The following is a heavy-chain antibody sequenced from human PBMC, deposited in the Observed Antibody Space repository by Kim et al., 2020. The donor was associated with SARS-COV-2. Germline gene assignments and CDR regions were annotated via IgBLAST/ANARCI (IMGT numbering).Heavy chain of an antibody. CDR2: ISGSGGST. D-gene: IGHD2-2*01. Sequence: GGSLRLSCAASGFTFSSYAMSWVRQAPGKGLEWVSAISGSGGSTYYADSVKGRFTISRDNSKNTLYLQMNSLRAEDTAVYYCAKWGTHCSSTSCWDAFDIWGQGTMVTVSS. CDR3: AKWGTHCSSTSCWDAFDI. CDR1: GFTFSSYA. J-gene: IGHJ3*02. V-gene: IGHV3-23*01.